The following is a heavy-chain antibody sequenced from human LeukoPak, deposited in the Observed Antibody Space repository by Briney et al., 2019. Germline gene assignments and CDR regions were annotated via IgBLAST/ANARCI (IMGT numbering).Heavy chain of an antibody. V-gene: IGHV4-34*01. D-gene: IGHD6-19*01. CDR1: GGSFSGYY. Sequence: SETLSLTCAVYGGSFSGYYWSWIRQPPGKGLEWIGEINHSGSTNYNPSLKSRVTISVDTSKNQFSLKLNSVTAADTAVYYCARVAVAGTNWFDPWGQGTLVTVSS. CDR3: ARVAVAGTNWFDP. CDR2: INHSGST. J-gene: IGHJ5*02.